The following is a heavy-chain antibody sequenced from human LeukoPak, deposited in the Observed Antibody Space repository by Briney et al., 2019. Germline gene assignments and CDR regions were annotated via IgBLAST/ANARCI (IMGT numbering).Heavy chain of an antibody. CDR3: ARGGIFYGNMDV. CDR1: GYTFTSYG. D-gene: IGHD2/OR15-2a*01. V-gene: IGHV1-8*01. J-gene: IGHJ6*03. CDR2: MNPNSGNT. Sequence: ASVKVSCKASGYTFTSYGINWVRQATGQGLEWMGWMNPNSGNTGYAQKFQGRVTMTRNTSISTAYMELSSLRSEDTAVYYCARGGIFYGNMDVWGKGTTVTVSS.